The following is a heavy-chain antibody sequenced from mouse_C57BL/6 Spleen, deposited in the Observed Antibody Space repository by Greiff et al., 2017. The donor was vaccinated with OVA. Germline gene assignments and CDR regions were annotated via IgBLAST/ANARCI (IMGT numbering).Heavy chain of an antibody. CDR3: ARDYYGNYFDY. CDR2: ISSGSSTI. J-gene: IGHJ2*01. CDR1: GFTFSDYG. V-gene: IGHV5-17*01. D-gene: IGHD1-1*01. Sequence: EVHLVESGGGLVKPGGSLKLSCAASGFTFSDYGMHWVRQAPEKGLEWVAYISSGSSTIYYADTVKGRFTISRDNAKNTLFLQMTSLRAEDTAMYYCARDYYGNYFDYWGQGTTLTVSS.